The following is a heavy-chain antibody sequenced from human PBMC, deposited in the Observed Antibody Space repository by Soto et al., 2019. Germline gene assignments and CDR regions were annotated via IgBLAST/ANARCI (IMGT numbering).Heavy chain of an antibody. CDR2: IIPVFGTA. Sequence: QVQLVQSGAEVKKAGSSVKVSCKVSGGTFSSYFINWVRQAPGQGLEWVGGIIPVFGTASYAEKFQGRVTITADESTSTAYMELSRLRSDDTAVYYCARETPSAAAAYYYYGLDVWGQGITVTVPS. CDR3: ARETPSAAAAYYYYGLDV. V-gene: IGHV1-69*01. CDR1: GGTFSSYF. J-gene: IGHJ6*02. D-gene: IGHD6-13*01.